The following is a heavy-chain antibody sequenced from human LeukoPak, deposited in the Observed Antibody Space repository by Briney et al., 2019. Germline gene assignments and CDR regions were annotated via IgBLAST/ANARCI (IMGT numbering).Heavy chain of an antibody. J-gene: IGHJ4*02. CDR3: ARLGGGPMAADY. CDR1: GGTFSSYA. D-gene: IGHD3-16*01. V-gene: IGHV1-69*05. CDR2: IIPIFGTA. Sequence: ASVKVSCKASGGTFSSYAISWVRQAPGQGLEWMGGIIPIFGTANYAQKFQGRVTITTDESTSTAYMELSSLRSEDTAIYYCARLGGGPMAADYWGQGTLVTVSS.